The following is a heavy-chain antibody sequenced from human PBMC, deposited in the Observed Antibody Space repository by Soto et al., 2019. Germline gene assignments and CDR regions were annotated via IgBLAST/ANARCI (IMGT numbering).Heavy chain of an antibody. D-gene: IGHD3-22*01. CDR3: ARPRYDGSGTPFDH. Sequence: VQLVESGGGVVQPGRSLRLSCAASGFTFSSYGMHWVRQAPGKGLVWVSGINSEGGSTDYADSVKGRFIMSRDNAKNTLYLQMNSLRAEDTAVYYCARPRYDGSGTPFDHWGLGTLVTVSS. CDR2: INSEGGST. CDR1: GFTFSSYG. J-gene: IGHJ4*02. V-gene: IGHV3-74*02.